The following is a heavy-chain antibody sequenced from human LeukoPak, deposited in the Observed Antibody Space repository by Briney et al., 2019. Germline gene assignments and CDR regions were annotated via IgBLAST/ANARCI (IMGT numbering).Heavy chain of an antibody. V-gene: IGHV1-8*01. CDR1: GYTFTSYD. D-gene: IGHD2-2*01. J-gene: IGHJ6*03. CDR2: MNPNSGNT. CDR3: ARARQYQLLTTYYYYYYMDV. Sequence: ASVKVSCKASGYTFTSYDINWVRQATGQGLEWMGRMNPNSGNTGYAQKFQGRVTMTRNTSISTAYMELSSLRSEDTAVYYCARARQYQLLTTYYYYYYMDVWGKGTTVTVSS.